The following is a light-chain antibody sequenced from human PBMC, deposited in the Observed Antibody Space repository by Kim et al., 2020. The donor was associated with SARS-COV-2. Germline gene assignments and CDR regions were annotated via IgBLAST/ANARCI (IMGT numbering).Light chain of an antibody. CDR2: GAS. Sequence: EIALTHTQGTLSLSTGERATLSCRASQNVSFPSVAWYQQKPGQAPRLVIFGASSRATGIPDRFSGSGSGTDFTLTISRLEPEDFAMYHCHHYGSSPPTFGQGTKLEI. J-gene: IGKJ2*01. CDR1: QNVSFPS. CDR3: HHYGSSPPT. V-gene: IGKV3-20*01.